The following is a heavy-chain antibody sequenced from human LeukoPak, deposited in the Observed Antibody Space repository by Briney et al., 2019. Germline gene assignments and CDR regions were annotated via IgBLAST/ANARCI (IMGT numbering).Heavy chain of an antibody. D-gene: IGHD2-2*01. V-gene: IGHV4-4*07. CDR3: ASPLGYCSSTTCYGDY. CDR2: IYSSGNT. Sequence: SETLSLTCTVSGGSISSYHWNWIRQPAGKGLEWIGRIYSSGNTNYSPSLKSRVTMSVDTSKNQFSLKLSSVTAADTAVYYCASPLGYCSSTTCYGDYWGQGTLVTVSS. CDR1: GGSISSYH. J-gene: IGHJ4*02.